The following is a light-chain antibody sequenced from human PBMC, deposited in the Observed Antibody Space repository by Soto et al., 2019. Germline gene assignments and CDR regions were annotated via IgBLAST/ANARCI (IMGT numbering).Light chain of an antibody. CDR1: SSNIGGNS. Sequence: QSVLTQPPSVSAAPGQKVTISCSGSSSNIGGNSVSWYQQLPGTAPKLLIYDDNKRPSGIPDRFSGSKSGNTASLTISGLQPEDEADYYCSSYTTSNTYVFGTGTKVTVL. CDR2: DDN. J-gene: IGLJ1*01. V-gene: IGLV1-51*01. CDR3: SSYTTSNTYV.